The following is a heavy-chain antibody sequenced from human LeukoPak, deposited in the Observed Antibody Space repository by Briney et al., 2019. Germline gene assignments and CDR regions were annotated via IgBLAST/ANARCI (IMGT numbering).Heavy chain of an antibody. CDR2: IYYSGST. J-gene: IGHJ4*02. D-gene: IGHD2-2*01. Sequence: PSETLSLTCTVSGGSISSGSYYWGWIRQPPGKGLEWIGSIYYSGSTYYNPSLKSRVTISVDTSKNQFSLKLSSVTAADTAVYYCARLGVVVPAAMRYYFDYWGQGTLVTVSS. V-gene: IGHV4-39*01. CDR3: ARLGVVVPAAMRYYFDY. CDR1: GGSISSGSYY.